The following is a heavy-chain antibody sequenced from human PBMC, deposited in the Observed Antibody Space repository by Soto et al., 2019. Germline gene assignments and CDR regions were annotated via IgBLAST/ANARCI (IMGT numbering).Heavy chain of an antibody. CDR1: GYTFTSYG. Sequence: ASVKDSCKASGYTFTSYGIRWVRQAPGQGNERLGWTSAYNGNTKYTQKLKGRDTMTTDTSTSTAYMELRSLRSDDTAVYYCARWDYGDLGYNTYMDVWGKGTTVTVSS. CDR2: TSAYNGNT. V-gene: IGHV1-18*01. J-gene: IGHJ6*03. D-gene: IGHD4-17*01. CDR3: ARWDYGDLGYNTYMDV.